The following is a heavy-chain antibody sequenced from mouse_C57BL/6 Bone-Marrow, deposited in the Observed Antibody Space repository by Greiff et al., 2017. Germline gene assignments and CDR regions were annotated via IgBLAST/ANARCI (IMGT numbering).Heavy chain of an antibody. CDR2: ISSGGSYT. CDR3: ARLGYYGSSNAMDY. Sequence: EVQGVESGGDLVKPGGSLKLSCAASGFTFSSYGMSWVRQTPDKRLEWVATISSGGSYTYYPDSVKGRFTISRDNAKNTLYLQMSSLKSEDTAMYYCARLGYYGSSNAMDYWGQGTSVTVSS. J-gene: IGHJ4*01. V-gene: IGHV5-6*01. CDR1: GFTFSSYG. D-gene: IGHD1-1*01.